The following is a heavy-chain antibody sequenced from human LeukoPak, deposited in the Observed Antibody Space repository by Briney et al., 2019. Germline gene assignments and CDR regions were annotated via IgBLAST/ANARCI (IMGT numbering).Heavy chain of an antibody. V-gene: IGHV3-23*01. CDR1: GFTFSTYA. CDR2: LGTSADTT. Sequence: GGSLRLSCAASGFTFSTYAMSWVRQAPGKGLEWVSGLGTSADTTYFADSVKGRFITSRDNSKNTLYLQMISLSSEDTALYYXXXXXXXGXXYXVAXLDVWGXGTTVTVSS. CDR3: XXXXXXGXXYXVAXLDV. J-gene: IGHJ6*04.